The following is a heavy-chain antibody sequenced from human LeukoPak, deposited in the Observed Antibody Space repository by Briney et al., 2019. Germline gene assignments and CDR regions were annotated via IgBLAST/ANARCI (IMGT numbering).Heavy chain of an antibody. D-gene: IGHD6-19*01. J-gene: IGHJ4*02. CDR3: ARIPDSSGWYLDY. Sequence: GGSLRLSCAASGFTFSNYVMSWVRQASGKGLEWVSSISGSDGRTDYADSVKGRFTISRDNSKNTLYLQMNSLRAEDTAVYYCARIPDSSGWYLDYWGQGILVTVSS. CDR1: GFTFSNYV. CDR2: ISGSDGRT. V-gene: IGHV3-23*01.